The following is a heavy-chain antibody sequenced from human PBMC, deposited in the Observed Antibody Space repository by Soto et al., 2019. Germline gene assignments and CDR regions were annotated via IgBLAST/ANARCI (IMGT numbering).Heavy chain of an antibody. Sequence: SGPTLVNPTQTLTLTCTFSGFSLSTSGVGVGWIRQPPGKALEWLALIYWDDDKRYSPSLKGRLTITKDTSKNQVVLKMTNMDPVDTATYYCAHLDDYGDSGWSYYFDYWGQGTLVTVSS. CDR3: AHLDDYGDSGWSYYFDY. J-gene: IGHJ4*02. CDR2: IYWDDDK. D-gene: IGHD4-17*01. CDR1: GFSLSTSGVG. V-gene: IGHV2-5*02.